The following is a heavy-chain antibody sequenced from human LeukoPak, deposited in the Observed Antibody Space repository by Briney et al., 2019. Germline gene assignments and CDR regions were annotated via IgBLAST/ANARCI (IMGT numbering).Heavy chain of an antibody. J-gene: IGHJ4*02. Sequence: PGGSLRLSCAASGFTFSSYGMHWVRQAPGKGLEWVPVITNDGSNKYYADSVKGRFTISRDNSKNTLYLQMNSMRAEDTAVYYCAKGLGERGDYFDYWGQGTLVTVSS. V-gene: IGHV3-30*18. D-gene: IGHD1-26*01. CDR3: AKGLGERGDYFDY. CDR2: ITNDGSNK. CDR1: GFTFSSYG.